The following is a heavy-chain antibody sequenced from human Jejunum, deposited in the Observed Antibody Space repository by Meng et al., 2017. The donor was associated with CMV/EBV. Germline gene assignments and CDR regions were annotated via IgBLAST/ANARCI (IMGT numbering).Heavy chain of an antibody. CDR3: TRADSSNYGSLFDS. D-gene: IGHD4-11*01. CDR1: FTFSGSA. V-gene: IGHV3-73*01. CDR2: IRGKAPSYAT. Sequence: FTFSGSAVHWVRQASGKGLEWVGRIRGKAPSYATSYAASVKGRFTISRDPSKPTASLQMTLLPPPDTALSSCTRADSSNYGSLFDSLGQGTLVTVSS. J-gene: IGHJ4*02.